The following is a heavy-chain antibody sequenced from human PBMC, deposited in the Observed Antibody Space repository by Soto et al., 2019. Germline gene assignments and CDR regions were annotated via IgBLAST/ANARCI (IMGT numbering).Heavy chain of an antibody. V-gene: IGHV3-74*01. CDR3: ARVWDSSGYWPYYYGMDV. CDR2: INSDGSST. D-gene: IGHD3-22*01. Sequence: EVQLVESGGGLVQPGGSLRLSCAASGFTFSSYWMHWVRQAPGKGLVWVSRINSDGSSTSYADSVKGRFTISRDNAKNTLYLQMNSLRAEDTAVYYCARVWDSSGYWPYYYGMDVWGQGTTVPVSS. CDR1: GFTFSSYW. J-gene: IGHJ6*02.